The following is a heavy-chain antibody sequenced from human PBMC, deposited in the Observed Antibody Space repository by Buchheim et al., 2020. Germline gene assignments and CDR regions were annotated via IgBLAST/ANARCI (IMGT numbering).Heavy chain of an antibody. CDR1: GFTFTNYA. V-gene: IGHV3-23*01. D-gene: IGHD2-2*01. CDR3: AKDLVYCISTNCFRYFDS. CDR2: VSGGGAYT. J-gene: IGHJ4*02. Sequence: EVQLLESGGDLVQPGGSLRLSCAASGFTFTNYAMSWVRQPPGKGLEWVSSVSGGGAYTYYADSVKGRFTISRDSSKNTLYPQMNSLRAEDTAVYYCAKDLVYCISTNCFRYFDSWGQGAL.